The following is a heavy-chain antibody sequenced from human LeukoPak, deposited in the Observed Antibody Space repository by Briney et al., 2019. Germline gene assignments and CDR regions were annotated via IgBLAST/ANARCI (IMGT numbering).Heavy chain of an antibody. J-gene: IGHJ3*02. CDR2: ISAYNGNT. CDR1: GYTFTSYG. Sequence: ASVKVSCKASGYTFTSYGISWVRQAPGQGLEWMGWISAYNGNTNYAQKLQGRVTMTTDTSTSTAYMELRSLRSDDTAVYYCARGPYYYDSSGYVLAFDIWGQRTMVTVSS. CDR3: ARGPYYYDSSGYVLAFDI. V-gene: IGHV1-18*01. D-gene: IGHD3-22*01.